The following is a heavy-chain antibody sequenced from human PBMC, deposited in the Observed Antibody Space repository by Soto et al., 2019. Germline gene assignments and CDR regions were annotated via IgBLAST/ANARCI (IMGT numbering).Heavy chain of an antibody. J-gene: IGHJ3*02. D-gene: IGHD2-2*01. Sequence: QVQLVASGGGVVQPGRSLRLSCAASGFTFSSYAMHWVRQAPGKGLEWVAVIWYDGSDKYYADSVKGRFTISRDNSKNTLYLQMNCLSAEDTGVYYCASLGSCRSAMCYGDFDIWGQGTMVTVSS. CDR3: ASLGSCRSAMCYGDFDI. CDR2: IWYDGSDK. V-gene: IGHV3-33*01. CDR1: GFTFSSYA.